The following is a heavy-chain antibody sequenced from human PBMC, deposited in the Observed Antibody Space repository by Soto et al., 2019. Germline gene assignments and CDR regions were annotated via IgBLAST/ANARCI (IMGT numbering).Heavy chain of an antibody. J-gene: IGHJ5*02. D-gene: IGHD3-3*02. Sequence: ASVKVSCKASGYTFTGYSIHWLRHAPGQGIEWMGRINPNSGATNYARKFQDRVTMTRDTSINKAYMELSSLRSDDTAIYYCANLPSITDWFYXPGQGTRGTVSX. CDR1: GYTFTGYS. V-gene: IGHV1-2*06. CDR2: INPNSGAT. CDR3: ANLPSITDWFYX.